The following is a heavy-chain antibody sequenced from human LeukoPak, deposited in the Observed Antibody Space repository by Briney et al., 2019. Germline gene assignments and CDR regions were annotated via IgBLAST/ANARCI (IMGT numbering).Heavy chain of an antibody. CDR3: GRDDYSTSTPPPRRYFDL. D-gene: IGHD6-6*01. V-gene: IGHV4-61*02. Sequence: SETLSLTCTVSGGSISSGGYYWTWIRQPAGKGLEWLGRIYNSENINYNPSLESRFTISLDTSKNQFSVKLTSVTAADTAVYYCGRDDYSTSTPPPRRYFDLWGRGTLVTVSS. J-gene: IGHJ2*01. CDR1: GGSISSGGYY. CDR2: IYNSENI.